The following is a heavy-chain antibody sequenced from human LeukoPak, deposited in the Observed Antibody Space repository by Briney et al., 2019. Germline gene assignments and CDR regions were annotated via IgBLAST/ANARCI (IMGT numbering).Heavy chain of an antibody. CDR1: GFTFSSYA. V-gene: IGHV3-30-3*01. Sequence: PGRSLRLSCAASGFTFSSYAMHWVRPAPGKGLEWVAVISYDGSNKYYADSVKGRFTISRDNSKNTLYLQMNSLRAEDTAVYYCAREGVAQLDYWGQGTLVTVSS. CDR3: AREGVAQLDY. D-gene: IGHD3-3*01. J-gene: IGHJ4*02. CDR2: ISYDGSNK.